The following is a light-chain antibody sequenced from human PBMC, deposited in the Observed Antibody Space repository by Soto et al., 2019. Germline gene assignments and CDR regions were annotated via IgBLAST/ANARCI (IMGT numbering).Light chain of an antibody. Sequence: EIVLTQSPGTLSLSPGERATLSCRASQSVSSSYLAWYQQKPGQAPRLLIYGASSRATGIPDRFSGSGSGTDFNLTISRLEPEDLSVYYCQQYGSSLTWTFGQGNKVEIK. CDR3: QQYGSSLTWT. V-gene: IGKV3-20*01. CDR2: GAS. J-gene: IGKJ1*01. CDR1: QSVSSSY.